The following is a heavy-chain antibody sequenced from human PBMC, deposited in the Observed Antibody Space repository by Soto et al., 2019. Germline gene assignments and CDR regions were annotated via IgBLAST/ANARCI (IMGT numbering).Heavy chain of an antibody. CDR3: AKYDSYGPESPHAFDI. V-gene: IGHV3-9*01. CDR2: ISWNSGSI. J-gene: IGHJ3*02. CDR1: GFTFDDYA. D-gene: IGHD5-18*01. Sequence: PGGSLRLSCAASGFTFDDYAMHWVRQAPGKGLEWVSGISWNSGSIGYADSVKGRFTISRDNAKNSLYLQMNSLRAEDTALYYCAKYDSYGPESPHAFDIWGQGTMVTVSS.